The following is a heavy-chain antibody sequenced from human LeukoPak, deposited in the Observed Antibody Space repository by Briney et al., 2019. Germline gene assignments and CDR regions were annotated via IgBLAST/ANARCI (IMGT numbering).Heavy chain of an antibody. CDR2: IKQDESEK. CDR3: ASGRQLGR. D-gene: IGHD6-13*01. V-gene: IGHV3-7*03. Sequence: GGSLGLSCAASGFSFSTYRMRWVRQAPGKGREGVANIKQDESEKYYVDSVKGRFTISRDNTKNSLYLQMNSLRVEDTAVYYCASGRQLGRWGQGTLVTVSS. J-gene: IGHJ4*02. CDR1: GFSFSTYR.